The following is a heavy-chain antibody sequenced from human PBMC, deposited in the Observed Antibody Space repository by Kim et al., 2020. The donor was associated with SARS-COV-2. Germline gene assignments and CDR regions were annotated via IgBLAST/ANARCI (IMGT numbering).Heavy chain of an antibody. D-gene: IGHD2-2*03. Sequence: SVKVSCKASGGTFSSYAISWVRQAPGQGLEWMGGIIPIFGTANYAQKFQGRVTITADESTSTAYMELSSLRSEDTAVYYCARSGYCSSTSCYSSDYWGQGTLVTVSS. J-gene: IGHJ4*02. CDR3: ARSGYCSSTSCYSSDY. CDR2: IIPIFGTA. CDR1: GGTFSSYA. V-gene: IGHV1-69*13.